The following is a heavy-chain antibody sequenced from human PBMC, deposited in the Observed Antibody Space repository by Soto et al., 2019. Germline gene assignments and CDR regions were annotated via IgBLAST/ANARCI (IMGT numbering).Heavy chain of an antibody. V-gene: IGHV4-34*01. Sequence: SETLSLTCAVYGGSFSGYYWTWIRQPPWTGLEWIGEINHSGSTNYNPSLKSRVAISVDTSKNQFSLKLTSVTAADTAVYYCARDKITGLFDYWGQGTLVT. CDR3: ARDKITGLFDY. CDR1: GGSFSGYY. J-gene: IGHJ4*02. D-gene: IGHD2-8*02. CDR2: INHSGST.